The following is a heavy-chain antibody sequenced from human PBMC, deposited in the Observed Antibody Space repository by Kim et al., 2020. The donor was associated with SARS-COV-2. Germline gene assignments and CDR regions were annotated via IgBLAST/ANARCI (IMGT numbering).Heavy chain of an antibody. V-gene: IGHV3-21*01. CDR1: GFTFSSYS. J-gene: IGHJ4*02. CDR3: ARDRSNYYDSSGYP. CDR2: ISSSSSYI. Sequence: GGSLRLSCAASGFTFSSYSMNWVRQAPGKGLEWVSSISSSSSYIYYADSVKGRFTISRDNAKNSLYLQMNSLRAEDTAVYYCARDRSNYYDSSGYPWGQGTLVTVSS. D-gene: IGHD3-22*01.